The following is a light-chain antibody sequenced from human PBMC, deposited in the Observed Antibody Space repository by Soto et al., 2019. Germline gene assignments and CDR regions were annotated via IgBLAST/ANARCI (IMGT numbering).Light chain of an antibody. Sequence: ESVLTQSPGTLSLSPGEKATLSCRASQSVSSSFLAWYQQKPGQAPRLLIYGASSSATGIPDRFSGSGSGTDFTLTISRLGPEDFAVYYCQQYGDSPRTFGQGTRLEI. CDR3: QQYGDSPRT. CDR1: QSVSSSF. V-gene: IGKV3-20*01. CDR2: GAS. J-gene: IGKJ2*01.